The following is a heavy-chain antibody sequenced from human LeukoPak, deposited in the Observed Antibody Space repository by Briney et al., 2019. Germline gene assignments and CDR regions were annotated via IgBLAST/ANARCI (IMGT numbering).Heavy chain of an antibody. J-gene: IGHJ4*02. CDR1: GFTFSSYG. Sequence: GGSLRLSCAASGFTFSSYGMSWVRQAPGKGLEWVSAISGSGGSTYYADSVKGRFTVSRDNSKSTLYLQMNSLRAEDTAVYYCAYDSSGYSAPSYFASWGQGTLVTVSS. D-gene: IGHD3-22*01. CDR2: ISGSGGST. V-gene: IGHV3-23*01. CDR3: AYDSSGYSAPSYFAS.